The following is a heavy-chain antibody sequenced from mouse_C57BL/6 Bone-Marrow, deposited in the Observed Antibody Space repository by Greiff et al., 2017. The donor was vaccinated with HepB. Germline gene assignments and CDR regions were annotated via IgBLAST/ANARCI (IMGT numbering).Heavy chain of an antibody. CDR2: ISYDGSN. CDR1: GYSITSGYY. V-gene: IGHV3-6*01. D-gene: IGHD2-2*01. J-gene: IGHJ2*01. CDR3: ARAGTVTTNY. Sequence: EVHLVESGPGLVKPSQSLSLSCSVTGYSITSGYYWNWIRQFPGNKLEWMGYISYDGSNNYNPSLKNRISITRDTSKNQFFLKLNSVTTEDTATYYCARAGTVTTNYWGQGTTLTVSS.